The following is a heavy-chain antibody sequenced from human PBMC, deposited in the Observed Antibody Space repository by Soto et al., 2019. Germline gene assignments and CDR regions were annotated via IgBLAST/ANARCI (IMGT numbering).Heavy chain of an antibody. CDR1: GFTFNNSG. J-gene: IGHJ6*02. Sequence: GGSLRLSCRVSGFTFNNSGLHWVRQAPGTGLEWMAVNSYDGSDKYYADSAKGRVINSRDNSKNTLDLEMNSLRAEDTAIYYCVKDRVPGAYGNYYGMDVWGQGTTVTVSS. D-gene: IGHD5-12*01. CDR2: NSYDGSDK. V-gene: IGHV3-30*18. CDR3: VKDRVPGAYGNYYGMDV.